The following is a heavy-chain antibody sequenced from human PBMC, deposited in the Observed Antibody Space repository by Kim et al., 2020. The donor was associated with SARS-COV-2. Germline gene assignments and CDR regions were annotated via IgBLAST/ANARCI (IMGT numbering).Heavy chain of an antibody. J-gene: IGHJ6*02. Sequence: GGSLRLSCAASGFTFSSCAMHWVRQAPGKGLEWVAVISYDGSNKYYADSVKGRFTISRDNSKNTLYLQMNSLRAEDTALYYCARDPWSCLRGVTYSDYGIDVWGQGTTVTVSS. V-gene: IGHV3-30-3*01. CDR2: ISYDGSNK. CDR1: GFTFSSCA. D-gene: IGHD3-10*01. CDR3: ARDPWSCLRGVTYSDYGIDV.